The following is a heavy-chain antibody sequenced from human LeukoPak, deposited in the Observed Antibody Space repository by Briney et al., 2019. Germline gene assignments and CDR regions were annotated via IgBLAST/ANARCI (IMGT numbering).Heavy chain of an antibody. CDR1: GYTFTGYY. CDR2: INPNSGGT. CDR3: ARGPPTIVVVTTTGDFDS. Sequence: ASVTVSCKASGYTFTGYYIHWVRQAPGQGLEWMGWINPNSGGTNYAQKFQGRVTMTRDTSISTAYMELRRLRSDDRAVYYCARGPPTIVVVTTTGDFDSWGQGTLVTVSS. J-gene: IGHJ4*02. V-gene: IGHV1-2*02. D-gene: IGHD3-22*01.